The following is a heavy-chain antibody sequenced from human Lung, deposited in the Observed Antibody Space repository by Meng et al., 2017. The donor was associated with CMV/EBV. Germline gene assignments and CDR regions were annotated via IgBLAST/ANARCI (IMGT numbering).Heavy chain of an antibody. J-gene: IGHJ4*02. D-gene: IGHD2-2*01. CDR1: PDPISHYC. Sequence: QSHPQVSASPCGSRFMTPAVPSTVSPDPISHYCLSVGRQPSGKGMEWHGRLYPDGSTDYNPSLSRRLSRSLDTFKFRFSLKLRSLTAADTAIYYCARTPVRFCNTHMCYAFDYWGQGALVTVSS. V-gene: IGHV4-4*07. CDR2: LYPDGST. CDR3: ARTPVRFCNTHMCYAFDY.